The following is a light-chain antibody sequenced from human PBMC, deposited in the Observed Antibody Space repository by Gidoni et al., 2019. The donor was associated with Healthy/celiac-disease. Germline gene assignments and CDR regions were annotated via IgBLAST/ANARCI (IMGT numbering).Light chain of an antibody. CDR3: QQYGSSPQT. J-gene: IGKJ1*01. CDR1: QGVSSSY. CDR2: GAS. Sequence: EIVFTQSPGTLSLSPGERATPSCRASQGVSSSYLDWYQQKPGQAPRLLIYGASSRATGIPDRFSGSGSGTDFTLTISRLEPEDFAVYYCQQYGSSPQTFGQGTKVEIK. V-gene: IGKV3-20*01.